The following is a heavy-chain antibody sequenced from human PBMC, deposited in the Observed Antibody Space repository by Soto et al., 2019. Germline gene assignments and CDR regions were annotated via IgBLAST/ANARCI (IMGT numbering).Heavy chain of an antibody. CDR3: ARSDGRY. V-gene: IGHV4-59*01. J-gene: IGHJ4*02. CDR2: IYYSGST. CDR1: GGSISSYY. Sequence: PSETLSLTCTVSGGSISSYYWSWIRQPPGKGLEWIGYIYYSGSTNSNPSLKSRVTISVDTSKNQFSLKLSSVTAADTAVYYRARSDGRYWGQGTLVTVS.